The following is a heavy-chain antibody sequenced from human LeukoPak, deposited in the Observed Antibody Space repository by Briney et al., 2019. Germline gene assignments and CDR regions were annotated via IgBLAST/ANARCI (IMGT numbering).Heavy chain of an antibody. CDR1: GFTFSTNY. CDR2: IYSGDST. CDR3: ARGGINMIVPSY. J-gene: IGHJ4*02. V-gene: IGHV3-66*01. D-gene: IGHD3-22*01. Sequence: PGGSLRLSCAASGFTFSTNYMTWVRQAPGKGLEWVSVIYSGDSTYYADSVKGRFTISRDNSKNTLYLQMNSLRVEDTAVYYCARGGINMIVPSYWGQGTLVTVSS.